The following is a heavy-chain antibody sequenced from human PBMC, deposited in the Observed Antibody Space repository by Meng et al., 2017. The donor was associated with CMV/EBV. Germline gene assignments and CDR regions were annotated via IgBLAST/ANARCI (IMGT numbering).Heavy chain of an antibody. J-gene: IGHJ4*02. D-gene: IGHD3-16*01. CDR2: ISSSGSTI. V-gene: IGHV3-48*03. CDR1: GFTFSSYD. Sequence: GGSLRLSCAASGFTFSSYDMNWVRQAPGKGLEWVSYISSSGSTIYYADSVKGRFTISRDNAKNSLYLQMNSLRAEDTAVYYCARDRLGSSDPDVNYWGQGTLVTVSS. CDR3: ARDRLGSSDPDVNY.